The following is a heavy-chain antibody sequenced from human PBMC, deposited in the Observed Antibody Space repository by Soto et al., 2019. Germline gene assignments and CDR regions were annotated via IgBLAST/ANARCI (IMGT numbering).Heavy chain of an antibody. CDR3: ATFLLRFLEWSACCYYMDV. V-gene: IGHV1-24*01. D-gene: IGHD3-3*01. Sequence: QVQLVQSGAEVKKPGASVKVSCKVSGYTLTELSMHWVRQAPGKGLEWMGGFDPEDGETIYAQKFQGRVTMTEDTSTDTAYMELSSLRSEDTAVYYCATFLLRFLEWSACCYYMDVWGKGTTVTVSS. CDR1: GYTLTELS. CDR2: FDPEDGET. J-gene: IGHJ6*03.